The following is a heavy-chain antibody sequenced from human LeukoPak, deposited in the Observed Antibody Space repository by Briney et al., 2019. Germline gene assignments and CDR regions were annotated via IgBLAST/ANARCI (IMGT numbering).Heavy chain of an antibody. V-gene: IGHV3-30*04. D-gene: IGHD2-2*01. CDR2: ISYDGSNK. CDR1: GFTFSSYA. CDR3: ARTDFDATHDY. J-gene: IGHJ4*02. Sequence: PGGSLRLSCAASGFTFSSYAMHWVRQAPGKGLEWVAVISYDGSNKYYADSVKGRFTISRDNSKNTLYLQMNSLRAEDTAVYYCARTDFDATHDYWGQGTLVTVSS.